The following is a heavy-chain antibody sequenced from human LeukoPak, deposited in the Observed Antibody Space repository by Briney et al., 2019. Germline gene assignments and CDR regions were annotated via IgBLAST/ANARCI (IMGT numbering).Heavy chain of an antibody. V-gene: IGHV1-8*03. CDR1: GYTFTSYD. Sequence: ASVKVSCKASGYTFTSYDINWVRQATGQGLEWMGWMNPNSGNTGYAQKFQGRVTITRNTSISTAYMELSSLRSEDTAVYYCARSPWGYCSRTSCKDKWFDPWGQGTLVTVSS. J-gene: IGHJ5*02. CDR2: MNPNSGNT. D-gene: IGHD2-2*01. CDR3: ARSPWGYCSRTSCKDKWFDP.